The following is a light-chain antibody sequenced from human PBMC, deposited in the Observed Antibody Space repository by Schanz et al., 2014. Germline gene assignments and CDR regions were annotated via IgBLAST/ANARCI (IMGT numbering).Light chain of an antibody. CDR1: QSIRGN. V-gene: IGKV3-20*01. Sequence: VMTQSPATLPVSPGERATVSCRASQSIRGNLDWYQQKPGQPPRLLIYGASSRANGIPDRFSGSGSGKVFPLTITRLEPEDFAVYYCQQYGSSLTFGQGTRLEIK. CDR3: QQYGSSLT. CDR2: GAS. J-gene: IGKJ5*01.